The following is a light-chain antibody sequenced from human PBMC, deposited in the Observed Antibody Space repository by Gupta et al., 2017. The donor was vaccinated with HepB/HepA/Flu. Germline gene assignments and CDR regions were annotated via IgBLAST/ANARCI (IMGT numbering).Light chain of an antibody. CDR1: QSVSDK. J-gene: IGKJ4*01. CDR2: AAS. CDR3: QQDDAGPLT. V-gene: IGKV3-15*01. Sequence: EIVMTQSPATLSVSPGERATLSCRASQSVSDKLAWYQQKPGQAPRLLIYAASTRATGVAARFSGSGSVTEFTLSISSLQSEDFAIYYCQQDDAGPLTFGGGTKVEIK.